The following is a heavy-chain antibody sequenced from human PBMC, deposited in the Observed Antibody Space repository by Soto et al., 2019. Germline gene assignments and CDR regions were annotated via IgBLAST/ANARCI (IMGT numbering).Heavy chain of an antibody. CDR3: ARDRRTAYYDSSGTFDY. Sequence: PGGSLRLSCAASGFTFSDYYMSWIRQAPGKGLEWISYISSSGSTIYYADSVKGRFTISRDNAKNSLYLQMSSLRAEDTAIYFCARDRRTAYYDSSGTFDYWGQGTLVTVSS. CDR2: ISSSGSTI. V-gene: IGHV3-11*01. D-gene: IGHD3-22*01. J-gene: IGHJ4*02. CDR1: GFTFSDYY.